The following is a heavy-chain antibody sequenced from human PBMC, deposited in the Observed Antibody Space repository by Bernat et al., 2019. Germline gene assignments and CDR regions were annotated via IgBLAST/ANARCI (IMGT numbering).Heavy chain of an antibody. CDR3: ARRLITFGRVIAFDY. CDR1: GGSISSSSYY. Sequence: QLQLQESGPGLVKPSETLSLTCTVSGGSISSSSYYWGWIRQPPGKGLEWIGSIYYSGSTYYNPSLKSRVTISVDTSKNQFSLKLSSVTAADTAVYYCARRLITFGRVIAFDYWGQGTLVTVSS. D-gene: IGHD3-16*02. V-gene: IGHV4-39*01. CDR2: IYYSGST. J-gene: IGHJ4*02.